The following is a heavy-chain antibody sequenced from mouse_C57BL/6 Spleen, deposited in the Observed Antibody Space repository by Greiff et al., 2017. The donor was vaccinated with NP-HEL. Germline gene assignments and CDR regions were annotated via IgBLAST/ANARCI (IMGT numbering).Heavy chain of an antibody. D-gene: IGHD4-1*01. V-gene: IGHV5-6*01. J-gene: IGHJ2*01. CDR3: ARHWDYFDY. CDR2: ISSGGSYT. Sequence: EVNLVESGGDLVKPGGSLKLSCAASGFTFSSYGMSWVRQTPDKRLEWVATISSGGSYTYYPDSVKGRFTISRDNAKNTLYLQMSSLKSEDTAMYYCARHWDYFDYWGQGTTL. CDR1: GFTFSSYG.